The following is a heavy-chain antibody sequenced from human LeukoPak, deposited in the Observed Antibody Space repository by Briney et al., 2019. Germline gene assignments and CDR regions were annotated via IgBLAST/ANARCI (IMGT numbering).Heavy chain of an antibody. CDR3: ASGYSSSWATFDY. CDR2: IKPDGSEK. V-gene: IGHV3-7*01. CDR1: GFTFSSYW. Sequence: PGGSLRLSCAASGFTFSSYWMSWVRQAPGKGLEWVANIKPDGSEKYYVDSVKGRFTISRDNAKNSLYLQMNSLRADDTAVYYCASGYSSSWATFDYWGQGTLVTVSS. J-gene: IGHJ4*02. D-gene: IGHD6-13*01.